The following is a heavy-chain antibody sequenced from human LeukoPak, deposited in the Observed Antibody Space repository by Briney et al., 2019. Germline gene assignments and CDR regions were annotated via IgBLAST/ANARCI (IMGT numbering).Heavy chain of an antibody. CDR1: GFTFSSYG. V-gene: IGHV3-30*18. D-gene: IGHD2-8*02. CDR3: AKGVVLGDYYGMDV. J-gene: IGHJ6*02. CDR2: ISYDGSNK. Sequence: PGGSLRLSCAAAGFTFSSYGMHWVRQAPGKGLEWVAVISYDGSNKYYADSVKGRFTISRDNSKNTLYLQMNSLRAEDTAVYYCAKGVVLGDYYGMDVWGQGTTVTVSS.